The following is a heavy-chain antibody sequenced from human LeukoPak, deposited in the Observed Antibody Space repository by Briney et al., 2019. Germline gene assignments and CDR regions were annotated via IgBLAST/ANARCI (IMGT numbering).Heavy chain of an antibody. Sequence: GGSLRLSCAASGFTFSDYYMSWIRQAPVKGLEWVSYISSSGSTIYYADSVKGRFTISRDNAKNSLYLQMNSLRAEDTAVYYCARDAYYDSSGYYGHWGQGTLVTVSS. V-gene: IGHV3-11*04. D-gene: IGHD3-22*01. J-gene: IGHJ4*02. CDR1: GFTFSDYY. CDR2: ISSSGSTI. CDR3: ARDAYYDSSGYYGH.